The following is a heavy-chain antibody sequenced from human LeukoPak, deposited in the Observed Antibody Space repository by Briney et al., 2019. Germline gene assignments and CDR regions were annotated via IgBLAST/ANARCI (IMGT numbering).Heavy chain of an antibody. V-gene: IGHV3-48*01. Sequence: PGGSLRLSCAASGFTFSSYSMNRVRQAPGKGLEWVSYISSSSSTIYYADSVKGRFTISRDNAKNPLYLQMNSLRAEDTAVYYCARARRNTNRYYMDVWGKGTPVTVSS. J-gene: IGHJ6*03. CDR1: GFTFSSYS. CDR2: ISSSSSTI. CDR3: ARARRNTNRYYMDV.